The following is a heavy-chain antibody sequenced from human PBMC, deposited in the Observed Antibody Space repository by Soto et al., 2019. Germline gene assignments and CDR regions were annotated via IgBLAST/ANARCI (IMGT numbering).Heavy chain of an antibody. CDR3: ARDLGVLYYYGSSGCPIDI. Sequence: QPGGSLRLSCAASGFTFSSYSMNWVRQAPGKGLEWVSYISSSSSTIYYADSVKGRFTISRDNAKNSLYLQMNSLRDEDTAVYYCARDLGVLYYYGSSGCPIDIWGQGTMVTVSS. D-gene: IGHD3-22*01. V-gene: IGHV3-48*02. CDR1: GFTFSSYS. CDR2: ISSSSSTI. J-gene: IGHJ3*02.